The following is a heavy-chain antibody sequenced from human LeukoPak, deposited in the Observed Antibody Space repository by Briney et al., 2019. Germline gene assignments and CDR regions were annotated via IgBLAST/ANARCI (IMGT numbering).Heavy chain of an antibody. D-gene: IGHD2-15*01. CDR1: GFIFSNAW. CDR2: IKSKYNGGTR. Sequence: PGGSPRLSCAASGFIFSNAWMSWVRQAPGKGLEWVGRIKSKYNGGTRDYAAPVKDRFTISRDDSKDTLYVQMNSLKIEDTAVYYCTAMDCSGDTCYFIYWGQGTLVTVSS. J-gene: IGHJ4*02. CDR3: TAMDCSGDTCYFIY. V-gene: IGHV3-15*01.